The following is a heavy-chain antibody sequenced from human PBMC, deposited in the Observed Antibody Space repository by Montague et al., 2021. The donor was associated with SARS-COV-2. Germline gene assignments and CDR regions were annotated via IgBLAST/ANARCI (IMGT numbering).Heavy chain of an antibody. V-gene: IGHV4-34*01. CDR2: IHHGGST. D-gene: IGHD2-2*02. Sequence: SETLSLTCAVHGGSFSTYSWNWIRQPPGKGLEWIGEIHHGGSTNYNPSLNSRVTISADTSKNQFSLKLTSVAAADTAVYYCARLGDGVVPSPILGLGPYYSYYYMDVGGKGTTVTVSS. CDR3: ARLGDGVVPSPILGLGPYYSYYYMDV. CDR1: GGSFSTYS. J-gene: IGHJ6*03.